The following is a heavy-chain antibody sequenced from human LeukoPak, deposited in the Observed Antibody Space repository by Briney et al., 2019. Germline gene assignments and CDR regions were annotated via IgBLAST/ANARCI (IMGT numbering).Heavy chain of an antibody. D-gene: IGHD3-3*01. Sequence: PGGSLRLSCAASGFTFSSYAMSWVRQAPGKGLEWVSAISGSGGSTYYADSVKGRFTISRDNSKNTLYLQMNSLRAEDTAVYYCAKLGRIFGVVRTQWNWFGPWGQGTLVTVSS. J-gene: IGHJ5*02. CDR1: GFTFSSYA. CDR2: ISGSGGST. CDR3: AKLGRIFGVVRTQWNWFGP. V-gene: IGHV3-23*01.